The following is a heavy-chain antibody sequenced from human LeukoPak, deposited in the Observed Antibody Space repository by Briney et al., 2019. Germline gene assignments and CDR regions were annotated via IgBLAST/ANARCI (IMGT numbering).Heavy chain of an antibody. CDR1: GGSISSGGYY. CDR3: ARDRVATTPLFDY. D-gene: IGHD1-26*01. J-gene: IGHJ4*02. CDR2: IYYSGST. Sequence: SQTLSLTCTVSGGSISSGGYYWSWIRQHPGKGLEWIGYIYYSGSTNYNPSLKSRVTISVDTSKNQFSLKLSSVTAADTAVYYCARDRVATTPLFDYWGQGTLVTVSS. V-gene: IGHV4-31*03.